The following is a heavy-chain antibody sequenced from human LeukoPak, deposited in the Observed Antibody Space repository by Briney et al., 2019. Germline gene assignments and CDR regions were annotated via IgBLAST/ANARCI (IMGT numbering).Heavy chain of an antibody. Sequence: PGGSLRLSCAASGFTFSSYWMSWVRQAPGKGLEWVANIKQDGSEKYYVDSVKGRFTISRDNAKNSLYLQMNSLRAEDTAVYYCAKDPQELQLCFDYWGQGTLVTVSS. D-gene: IGHD5-18*01. CDR3: AKDPQELQLCFDY. CDR2: IKQDGSEK. CDR1: GFTFSSYW. V-gene: IGHV3-7*03. J-gene: IGHJ4*02.